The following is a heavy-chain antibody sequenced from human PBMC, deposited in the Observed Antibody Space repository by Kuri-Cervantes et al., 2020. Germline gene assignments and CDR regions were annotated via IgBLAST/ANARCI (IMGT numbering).Heavy chain of an antibody. Sequence: SETLSLTCTVSGGSISSDYWSWVRQPAGKGLEWIGSIYFRGSTDYNPSLKSRVTTTGDKSKKQCSLKLTSVTAADTAVYYWAREGGWFDPWGQGTLVTVSS. V-gene: IGHV4-4*07. CDR2: IYFRGST. J-gene: IGHJ5*02. CDR3: AREGGWFDP. CDR1: GGSISSDY. D-gene: IGHD3-16*01.